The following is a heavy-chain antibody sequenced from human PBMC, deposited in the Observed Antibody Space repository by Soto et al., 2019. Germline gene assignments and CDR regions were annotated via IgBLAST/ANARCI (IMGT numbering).Heavy chain of an antibody. V-gene: IGHV4-31*03. CDR2: NYYSGNT. Sequence: PSETLSLTCTVSGGSLSSGGYYWSWIRQHPGKGMEWIGYNYYSGNTYYNPSLKSRVTLSVDTSNNHISLKRRFVTAADTDVYFCAIVFQFHDYVWGTYRNSRLNSRGQGTLVTLSS. D-gene: IGHD3-16*02. CDR3: AIVFQFHDYVWGTYRNSRLNS. CDR1: GGSLSSGGYY. J-gene: IGHJ5*01.